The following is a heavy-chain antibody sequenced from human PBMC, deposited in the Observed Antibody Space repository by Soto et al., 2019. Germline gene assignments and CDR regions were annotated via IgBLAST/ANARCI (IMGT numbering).Heavy chain of an antibody. V-gene: IGHV3-9*01. Sequence: EVQLVESGGGLVQPGRSLRLSCAASGFTFDDYAMHWVRQAPGKGLEWVSGISWNSGSIGYADSVKGRFTISRDKAKNSLYLQMNSLRAEDTALYYCAKEGIAVAGPEAFDYWGQGTLVTVSS. CDR3: AKEGIAVAGPEAFDY. D-gene: IGHD6-19*01. CDR2: ISWNSGSI. J-gene: IGHJ4*02. CDR1: GFTFDDYA.